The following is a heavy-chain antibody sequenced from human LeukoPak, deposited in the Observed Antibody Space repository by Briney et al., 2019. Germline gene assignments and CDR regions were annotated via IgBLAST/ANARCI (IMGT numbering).Heavy chain of an antibody. CDR1: GASISSGDFY. D-gene: IGHD3-3*01. CDR3: AGGPDSAKAGY. Sequence: SETLSLTCAVSGASISSGDFYWNWIRQPAGQGLEWIGRSYTSGSTDYSPSLQSRVTISLDTSKNQFSLKLRSVTAADSAMYYCAGGPDSAKAGYWGQGTLVAVSS. V-gene: IGHV4-61*02. CDR2: SYTSGST. J-gene: IGHJ4*02.